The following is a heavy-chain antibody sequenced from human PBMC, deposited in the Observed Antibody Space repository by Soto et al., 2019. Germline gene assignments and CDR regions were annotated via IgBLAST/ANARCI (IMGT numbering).Heavy chain of an antibody. CDR1: GFTFSIYA. CDR3: VRGLYTGSPHFFY. Sequence: LRLSCAASGFTFSIYAIHWVRQAPGKGLEWVANISYDGNNKYYTDSVKGRFTISRDNAKKSLYLQMNSLRVEDTAVYYCVRGLYTGSPHFFYWGQGTLVTVSS. V-gene: IGHV3-30*03. D-gene: IGHD1-1*01. CDR2: ISYDGNNK. J-gene: IGHJ4*02.